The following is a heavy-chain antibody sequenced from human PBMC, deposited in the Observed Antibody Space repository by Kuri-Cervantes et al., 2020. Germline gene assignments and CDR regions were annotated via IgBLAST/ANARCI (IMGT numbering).Heavy chain of an antibody. Sequence: ASVKVSCKASGYTFTGYYMHWVRQAPGQGLEWMGWISAYNGNTNYAQKLQGRVTMTTDTSTSTAYMELRSLRSDDTAVYYCARGVPLGYCSGGSCYASAFDIWGQGTTVTVS. V-gene: IGHV1-18*04. CDR3: ARGVPLGYCSGGSCYASAFDI. CDR1: GYTFTGYY. D-gene: IGHD2-15*01. CDR2: ISAYNGNT. J-gene: IGHJ3*02.